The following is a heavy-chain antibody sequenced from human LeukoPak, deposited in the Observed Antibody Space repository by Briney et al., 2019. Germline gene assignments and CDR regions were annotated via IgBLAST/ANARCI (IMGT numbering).Heavy chain of an antibody. J-gene: IGHJ4*02. V-gene: IGHV3-7*01. CDR3: ASSVRGWYYFDY. CDR2: IKQDGSEK. Sequence: GGSLRLSCVASGFTFSSYSMNWVRQAPGKGLEWVANIKQDGSEKYYVGSVKGRFTISRDNAKNSLYLQMNSLRADDTAVYYCASSVRGWYYFDYWGQGTLVTVSS. D-gene: IGHD6-19*01. CDR1: GFTFSSYS.